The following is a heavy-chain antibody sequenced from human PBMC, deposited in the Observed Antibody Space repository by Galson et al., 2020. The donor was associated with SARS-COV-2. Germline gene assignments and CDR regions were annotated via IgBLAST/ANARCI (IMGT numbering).Heavy chain of an antibody. CDR3: ARDPSGYYHFDL. CDR2: VYPSGTT. V-gene: IGHV4-31*03. Sequence: SETLSLTCTVSGASIRSGGSYWTWIRQIQGKGLEWIGYVYPSGTTYYNPSFTSRVSMSVDTSKNQFSLKLSSVTAADTAVYYCARDPSGYYHFDLWGQGTLVTVSS. D-gene: IGHD3-3*01. CDR1: GASIRSGGSY. J-gene: IGHJ4*02.